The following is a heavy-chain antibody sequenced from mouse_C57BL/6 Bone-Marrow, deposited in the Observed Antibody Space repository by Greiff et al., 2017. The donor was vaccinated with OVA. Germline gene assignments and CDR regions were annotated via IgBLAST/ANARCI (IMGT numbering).Heavy chain of an antibody. CDR1: GYTFTDYY. V-gene: IGHV1-76*01. J-gene: IGHJ1*03. CDR2: IYPGSGNT. Sequence: VQLKESGAELVRPGASVKLSCKASGYTFTDYYINWVKQRPGQGLEWIARIYPGSGNTYYNEKFKGKATLTAEKSSSTAYMQLSSLTSEDSAVYFCARAHFDVWGTGTTVTVSS. CDR3: ARAHFDV.